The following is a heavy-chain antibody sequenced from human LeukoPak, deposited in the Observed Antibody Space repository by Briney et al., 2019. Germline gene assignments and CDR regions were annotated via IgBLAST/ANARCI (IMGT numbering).Heavy chain of an antibody. D-gene: IGHD2-2*01. J-gene: IGHJ4*02. CDR2: IWYDGSNK. CDR3: ARSYCSSTSCPGDY. V-gene: IGHV3-33*01. CDR1: GFTFSSYG. Sequence: GGSLRLSCAASGFTFSSYGMHWVRKAPGKGLEWVAVIWYDGSNKYYADSVKGRFTISRDNSKNTLYLQMNSLRAEDTAVYYCARSYCSSTSCPGDYWGQGTLVTVSS.